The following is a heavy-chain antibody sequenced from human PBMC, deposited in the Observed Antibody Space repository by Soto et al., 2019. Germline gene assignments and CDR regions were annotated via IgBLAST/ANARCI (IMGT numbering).Heavy chain of an antibody. CDR3: AGSERRRYNQNYYGMDV. Sequence: QVQLVQSGAEVKKPGSSVKVSCKASGGTFSSYAISWVRQAPGQGLEWMGGIIPIFGTANYAQKFQGRVTITADESTSTAYMELSSLGSEDTAVYYCAGSERRRYNQNYYGMDVWGQGTTVTVSS. CDR1: GGTFSSYA. V-gene: IGHV1-69*12. J-gene: IGHJ6*02. D-gene: IGHD1-20*01. CDR2: IIPIFGTA.